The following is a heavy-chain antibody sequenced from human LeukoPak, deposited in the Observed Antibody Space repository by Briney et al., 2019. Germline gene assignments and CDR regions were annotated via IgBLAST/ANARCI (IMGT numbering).Heavy chain of an antibody. CDR1: GFTFSNYA. CDR3: AKCLTSTGTCYFDY. V-gene: IGHV3-23*01. Sequence: GGSLRLSCAASGFTFSNYAMSWARQAPGEGLEWVSAISGSGGNTYYAVSVNGRFTISRDNSQNTFFLQMNSLRADDTAIYYCAKCLTSTGTCYFDYWGQGTLVTVSS. D-gene: IGHD1-1*01. CDR2: ISGSGGNT. J-gene: IGHJ4*02.